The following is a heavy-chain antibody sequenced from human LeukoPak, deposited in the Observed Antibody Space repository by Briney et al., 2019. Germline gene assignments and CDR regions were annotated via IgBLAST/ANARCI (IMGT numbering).Heavy chain of an antibody. J-gene: IGHJ4*02. V-gene: IGHV3-74*01. D-gene: IGHD3-10*01. CDR3: LVLTMVRGVVDLDY. Sequence: PGGSLRLSCAASGFTFSSYWMHWVRQAPGKGLVWVSRINSDGSGTSYADSVKGRFTISRDNAKNTLYLQMNSLRAEDTAVYYCLVLTMVRGVVDLDYWGQGTLVTASS. CDR1: GFTFSSYW. CDR2: INSDGSGT.